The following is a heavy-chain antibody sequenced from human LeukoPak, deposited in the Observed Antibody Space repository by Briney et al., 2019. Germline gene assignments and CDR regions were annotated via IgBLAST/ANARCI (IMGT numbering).Heavy chain of an antibody. CDR1: GGIFSSYA. J-gene: IGHJ5*02. Sequence: SVKVSCKASGGIFSSYAISWVRQAPGQGLEWMGGIIPIFGTANYAQKFQGRVTITADKSTSTAYMELSSLRSEDTAVYYCARVPRRGDRFDPWGQGTLVTVSS. CDR2: IIPIFGTA. V-gene: IGHV1-69*06. D-gene: IGHD3-10*01. CDR3: ARVPRRGDRFDP.